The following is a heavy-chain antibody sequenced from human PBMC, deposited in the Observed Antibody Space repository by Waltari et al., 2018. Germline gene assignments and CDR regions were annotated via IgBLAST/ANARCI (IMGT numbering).Heavy chain of an antibody. CDR3: AKGKGGVVGATNFDY. V-gene: IGHV3-23*01. CDR2: ISDSGGTT. CDR1: GFTFSSHV. J-gene: IGHJ4*02. Sequence: EVLLLESGGGLVQAGGSLRLSCAASGFTFSSHVMTWVRQAPGKGLEGVSVISDSGGTTYYADSVKGHFTISRDNSKNTLYLQMNSLRAEDTAVYYCAKGKGGVVGATNFDYWGQGTLVTVSS. D-gene: IGHD1-26*01.